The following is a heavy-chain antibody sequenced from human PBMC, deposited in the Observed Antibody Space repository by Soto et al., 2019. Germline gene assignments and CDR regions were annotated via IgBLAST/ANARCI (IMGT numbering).Heavy chain of an antibody. Sequence: QVQLVESGGGVVQPGRSLRLSCAASGFTFSSYGMHWVRQAPGKGLEWVAVIWYDGSNKYYADSVKGRFTISRDNSKNRLYLQMNSLRAEDTAVYYCARAVFSRGWFDPWGQGTLVTVSS. CDR2: IWYDGSNK. V-gene: IGHV3-33*01. J-gene: IGHJ5*02. CDR3: ARAVFSRGWFDP. CDR1: GFTFSSYG.